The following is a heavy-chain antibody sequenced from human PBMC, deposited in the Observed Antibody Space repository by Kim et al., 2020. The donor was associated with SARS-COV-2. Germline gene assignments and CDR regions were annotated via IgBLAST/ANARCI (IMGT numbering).Heavy chain of an antibody. CDR1: GGTFSSYA. CDR3: ARDATVTIDYYYYGMDV. CDR2: IIPIFGTA. D-gene: IGHD4-17*01. V-gene: IGHV1-69*13. J-gene: IGHJ6*02. Sequence: SVKVSCKASGGTFSSYAISWVRQAPGQGLEWMGGIIPIFGTANYAQKFQGRVTITADESTSTAYMELSSLRSEDTAVYYCARDATVTIDYYYYGMDVWGQGTTVTVSS.